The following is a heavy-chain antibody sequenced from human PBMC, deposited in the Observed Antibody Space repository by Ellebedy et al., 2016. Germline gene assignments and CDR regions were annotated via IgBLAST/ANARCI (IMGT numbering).Heavy chain of an antibody. CDR2: IWYDGDNK. Sequence: GGSLRLSCAASGFTFSSYGMHWVRQAPGKGLEWVAVIWYDGDNKYSADSMKGRFTISRDNSKNTLYLQMNSRRAEDTAVYYCARDSPRGIAAQFDYWGQGTLVTVSS. CDR1: GFTFSSYG. J-gene: IGHJ4*02. D-gene: IGHD6-6*01. V-gene: IGHV3-33*01. CDR3: ARDSPRGIAAQFDY.